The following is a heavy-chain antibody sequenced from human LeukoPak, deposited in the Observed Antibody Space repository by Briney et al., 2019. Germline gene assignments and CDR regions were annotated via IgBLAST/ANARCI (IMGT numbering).Heavy chain of an antibody. CDR1: GGSISSGDYY. Sequence: SQTLSLTCTVSGGSISSGDYYWSWIRQPAGKGLEWIGRIYTSGSTNYNPSLKSRVTMSVDTSKNQFSLKLSSVTAADTAVYYCARGYYDFWSGPDAFDIWGQGTMVTVSS. CDR3: ARGYYDFWSGPDAFDI. CDR2: IYTSGST. D-gene: IGHD3-3*01. J-gene: IGHJ3*02. V-gene: IGHV4-61*02.